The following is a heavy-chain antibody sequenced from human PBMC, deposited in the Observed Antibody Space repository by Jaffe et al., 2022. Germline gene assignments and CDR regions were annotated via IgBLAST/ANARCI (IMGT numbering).Heavy chain of an antibody. V-gene: IGHV3-72*01. CDR2: IRNRGNRDTT. CDR3: IGGEIVGPTPFNY. J-gene: IGHJ4*02. CDR1: GFIFSDHY. Sequence: EVQLVESGGGLVQPGGSLRLSCAASGFIFSDHYTDWVRQAPGKGLEWVGRIRNRGNRDTTEYAASVKGRFTISRDDSKNSLFLQMNSLKIEDTAVYYCIGGEIVGPTPFNYWGQGTLVTVSS. D-gene: IGHD1-26*01.